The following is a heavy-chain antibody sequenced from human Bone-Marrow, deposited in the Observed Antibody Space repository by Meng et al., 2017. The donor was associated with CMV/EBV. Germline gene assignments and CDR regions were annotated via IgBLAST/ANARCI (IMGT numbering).Heavy chain of an antibody. D-gene: IGHD3-10*01. CDR1: GFTFSSYA. V-gene: IGHV3-30*04. Sequence: LSLTCAASGFTFSSYAMHWVRQAPGKGLEWVAVISYDGSNKYYADSVKGRFTISRDNSKNTLYLQMNSLRAEDTAVYYCARLLWFGELSPGGGDYWGQGTLVTVSS. J-gene: IGHJ4*02. CDR3: ARLLWFGELSPGGGDY. CDR2: ISYDGSNK.